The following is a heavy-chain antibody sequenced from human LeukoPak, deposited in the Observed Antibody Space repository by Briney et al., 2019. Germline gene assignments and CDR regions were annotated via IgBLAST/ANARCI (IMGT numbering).Heavy chain of an antibody. CDR3: ASEDYSDAFDI. D-gene: IGHD2-21*01. Sequence: SETLSLICTVSGGSISSGSYYWSWIRQPAGKGLEWIGRIYTSGSTNYNPSLKSRVTISVDTSKNQFSLKLSSVTAADPAVYYCASEDYSDAFDIWGQGTMVTVSS. CDR1: GGSISSGSYY. V-gene: IGHV4-61*02. CDR2: IYTSGST. J-gene: IGHJ3*02.